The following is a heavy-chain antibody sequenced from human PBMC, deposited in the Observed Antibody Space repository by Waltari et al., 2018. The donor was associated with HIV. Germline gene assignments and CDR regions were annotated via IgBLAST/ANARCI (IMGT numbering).Heavy chain of an antibody. Sequence: QVQLVQSGAEVKTPGASVKVYCKASGYTFTGYYMHWVRQAPGQGLEWMGRINPNSGGTNYAQKFQGRVTMTRDTSISTAYMELSRLRSDDTAVYYCARDDRNYYDSSGYYYVSDYWGQGTLVTVSS. CDR3: ARDDRNYYDSSGYYYVSDY. CDR2: INPNSGGT. J-gene: IGHJ4*02. V-gene: IGHV1-2*06. D-gene: IGHD3-22*01. CDR1: GYTFTGYY.